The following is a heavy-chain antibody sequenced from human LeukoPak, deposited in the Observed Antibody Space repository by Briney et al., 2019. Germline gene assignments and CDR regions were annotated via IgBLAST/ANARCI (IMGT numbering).Heavy chain of an antibody. CDR3: ARGNTGSHDAFDI. Sequence: SVTVSCKASGGTFSSYAISWVRQAPGQGLEWMGGIIPIFGTANYAQKFQGRVTITADESTSTAYMELSSLRSEDTAVYYCARGNTGSHDAFDIWGQGTMVTVSS. V-gene: IGHV1-69*13. J-gene: IGHJ3*02. D-gene: IGHD1-14*01. CDR1: GGTFSSYA. CDR2: IIPIFGTA.